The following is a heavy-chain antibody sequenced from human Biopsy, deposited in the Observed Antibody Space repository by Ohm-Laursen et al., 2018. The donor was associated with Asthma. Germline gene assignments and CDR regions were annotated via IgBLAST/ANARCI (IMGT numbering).Heavy chain of an antibody. CDR1: GFTVSRDH. CDR2: IYSGGTS. J-gene: IGHJ4*02. Sequence: SLRLPCAASGFTVSRDHMFWVRQAPGKGLEWVSVIYSGGTSHTADSVRGRFTISRDFSKNTLHLQMHSLRVEDTAVYYCAKDIGSREDYWGQGTLVTVSS. D-gene: IGHD5-24*01. CDR3: AKDIGSREDY. V-gene: IGHV3-53*01.